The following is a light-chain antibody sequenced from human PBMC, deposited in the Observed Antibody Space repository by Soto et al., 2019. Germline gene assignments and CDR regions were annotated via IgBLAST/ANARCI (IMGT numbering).Light chain of an antibody. CDR3: QQFDRFPIT. CDR1: QDINTY. J-gene: IGKJ5*01. CDR2: DAS. Sequence: DIQMTQSPSSLPSFIGDRVTITCQASQDINTYLNWYQQKPGKAPNLLIYDASNLEMGVPSRFSGSESRTDFTFAISSLQPEDIATYYCQQFDRFPITFGQGTRLEIK. V-gene: IGKV1-33*01.